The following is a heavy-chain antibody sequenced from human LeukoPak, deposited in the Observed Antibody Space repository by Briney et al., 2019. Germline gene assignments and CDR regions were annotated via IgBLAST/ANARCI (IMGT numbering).Heavy chain of an antibody. CDR3: ARVQGGGYRTADY. CDR1: GFTFSSYE. V-gene: IGHV3-48*03. D-gene: IGHD6-19*01. CDR2: IGSSDSTT. Sequence: PGGSLRLSCVGSGFTFSSYEMNWVRQAPGKGLEWLSYIGSSDSTTHYADSVKGRFTISRDNSKNTLFLQMNSLRGEDTAMYYCARVQGGGYRTADYWGQGTLVTVSS. J-gene: IGHJ4*02.